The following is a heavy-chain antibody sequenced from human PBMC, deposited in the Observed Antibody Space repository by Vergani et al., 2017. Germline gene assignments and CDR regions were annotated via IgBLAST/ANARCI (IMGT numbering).Heavy chain of an antibody. CDR3: ARAYGRYDWFDY. CDR2: ISASGAPT. Sequence: DVQLVESGGGLIQPGGSLRLSCTASGFIFSTYAMSWVRQAPGKGLEWVSGISASGAPTYYADSVKGRVTISRDNSKNTLYLQMNSLRVEDTAVYYCARAYGRYDWFDYWGQRTLVTVSS. D-gene: IGHD1-20*01. J-gene: IGHJ4*01. V-gene: IGHV3-23*04. CDR1: GFIFSTYA.